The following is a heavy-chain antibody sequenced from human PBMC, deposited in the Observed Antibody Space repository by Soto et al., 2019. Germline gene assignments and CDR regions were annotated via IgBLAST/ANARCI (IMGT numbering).Heavy chain of an antibody. J-gene: IGHJ6*02. CDR1: GGSISSYY. CDR2: IYYSGST. Sequence: WETLSLTCTVSGGSISSYYWSWIRQPPGKGLDWIGYIYYSGSTNYNPSLKSRVTISVDTSKNQFSLKLSSVTAADTAVYYCARDWEDYDILTGYPRRAMDVWGQGTTVTVSS. D-gene: IGHD3-9*01. V-gene: IGHV4-59*01. CDR3: ARDWEDYDILTGYPRRAMDV.